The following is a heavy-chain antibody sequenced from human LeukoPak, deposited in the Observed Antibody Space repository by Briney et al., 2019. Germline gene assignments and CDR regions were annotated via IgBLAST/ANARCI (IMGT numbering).Heavy chain of an antibody. J-gene: IGHJ4*02. Sequence: PGGSLRLSCAASGFTFSKNAMSWVRQAPGKGLEWVSAMSGSGDSSYYADSVKGRFTISRDISKNTLYLQMNSLRAEDTAVYYCAKVALIEYFDYWGQGTLVTVSS. CDR3: AKVALIEYFDY. CDR2: MSGSGDSS. D-gene: IGHD3-16*01. CDR1: GFTFSKNA. V-gene: IGHV3-23*01.